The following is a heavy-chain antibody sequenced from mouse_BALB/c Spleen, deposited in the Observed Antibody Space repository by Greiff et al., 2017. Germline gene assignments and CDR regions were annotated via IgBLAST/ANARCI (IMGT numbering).Heavy chain of an antibody. J-gene: IGHJ2*01. CDR2: ISSGGGST. V-gene: IGHV5-12-1*01. CDR1: GFAFSSYD. CDR3: ARQGTTVHFDY. Sequence: EVQLVESGGGLVKPGGSLKLSCAASGFAFSSYDMSWVRQTPEKRLEWVAYISSGGGSTYYPDTVKGRFTISRDNAKNTLYLQMSSLKSEDTAMYYCARQGTTVHFDYWGQGTTLTVSS. D-gene: IGHD1-1*01.